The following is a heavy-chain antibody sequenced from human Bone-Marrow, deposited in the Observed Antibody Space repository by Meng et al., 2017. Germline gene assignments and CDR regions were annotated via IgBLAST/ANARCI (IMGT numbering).Heavy chain of an antibody. J-gene: IGHJ4*02. V-gene: IGHV1-2*06. CDR2: INPKSGDT. Sequence: QGEWGQSGAGAKKPGASVKVSCRPSGYNFPDYYIHWVRRAPGQGLEWMGRINPKSGDTHYAQKFQARVTMTGDTSISTAYMELSGLRSDDTAMYYCARDEDISAAGKLFGDYWGQGTLVTVSS. D-gene: IGHD6-25*01. CDR3: ARDEDISAAGKLFGDY. CDR1: GYNFPDYY.